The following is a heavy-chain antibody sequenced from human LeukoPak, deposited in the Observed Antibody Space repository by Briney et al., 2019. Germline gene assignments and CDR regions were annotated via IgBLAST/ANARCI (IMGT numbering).Heavy chain of an antibody. CDR2: IYYSGST. V-gene: IGHV4-39*01. CDR1: GGSISSSSYY. J-gene: IGHJ4*02. Sequence: SETLSLTCTVSGGSISSSSYYWGWIRQPPGKGLEWIGSIYYSGSTYYNPSLKSRVTISVDTSKNQFSLKLSSVTAADTAVYYCASRPLFMTTVVTAPGSADYWGQGTLVTVSS. D-gene: IGHD4-23*01. CDR3: ASRPLFMTTVVTAPGSADY.